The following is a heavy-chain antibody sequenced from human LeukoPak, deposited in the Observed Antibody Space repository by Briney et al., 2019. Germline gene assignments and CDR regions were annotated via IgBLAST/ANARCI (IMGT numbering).Heavy chain of an antibody. Sequence: SETLSLTCTVYGGSISSTTYYWGWIRQPPGKGLEWIGSIYYTGATYYSPSLKSRLAISVDTSKNQFSLNLSSVTAADTALYYCARHVVYASGAYSFDYWGQGTLVTVSS. V-gene: IGHV4-39*01. CDR2: IYYTGAT. J-gene: IGHJ4*02. CDR3: ARHVVYASGAYSFDY. CDR1: GGSISSTTYY. D-gene: IGHD3-10*01.